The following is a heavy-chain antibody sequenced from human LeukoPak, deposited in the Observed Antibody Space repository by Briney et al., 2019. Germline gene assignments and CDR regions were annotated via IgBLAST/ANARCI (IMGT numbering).Heavy chain of an antibody. CDR3: ARVYSANGYGSGYYDY. Sequence: PGGSLRLSCAASGFTFSSYAMSWVRQAPGKGLEWVSAISGSGGSTYYAGSVKGRFTISRDSANNSLYLQMNSLRAEDTAVYYCARVYSANGYGSGYYDYWGQGTLVTVSS. V-gene: IGHV3-23*01. D-gene: IGHD3-10*01. CDR1: GFTFSSYA. J-gene: IGHJ4*02. CDR2: ISGSGGST.